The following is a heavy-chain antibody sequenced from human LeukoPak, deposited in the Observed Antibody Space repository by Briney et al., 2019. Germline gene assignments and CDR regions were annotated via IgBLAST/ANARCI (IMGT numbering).Heavy chain of an antibody. CDR2: IYYSGST. Sequence: SETLSLTCTVSGGSISSYYWSWIRQPPGKGLEWIGYIYYSGSTNNNPSLKSRVTISVDTSKNQFSLKLSSVTAADTAVYYCASQKRYCSGGSCYSGYFDYWGQGTLVTVSS. V-gene: IGHV4-59*08. D-gene: IGHD2-15*01. J-gene: IGHJ4*02. CDR3: ASQKRYCSGGSCYSGYFDY. CDR1: GGSISSYY.